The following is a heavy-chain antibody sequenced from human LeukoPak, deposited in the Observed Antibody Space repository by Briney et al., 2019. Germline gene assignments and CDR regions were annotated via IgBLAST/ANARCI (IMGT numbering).Heavy chain of an antibody. CDR1: GFLFSRYW. Sequence: PGGSLRLSRAASGFLFSRYWMSWVRQAPGKGLEWVANIKEDGSEKYYVESMKGRFTISRDNVKNSLYLQVNSLRAEDTAVYYCARDSFETDIDYWGQGTLVTASS. V-gene: IGHV3-7*01. CDR3: ARDSFETDIDY. J-gene: IGHJ4*02. CDR2: IKEDGSEK. D-gene: IGHD1-14*01.